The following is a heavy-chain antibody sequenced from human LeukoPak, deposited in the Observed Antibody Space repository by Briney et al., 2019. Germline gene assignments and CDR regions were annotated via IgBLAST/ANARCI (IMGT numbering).Heavy chain of an antibody. CDR1: GFTFSSYA. CDR3: AKDERYYYDSSGYYPHYFDY. CDR2: ISGSGGST. Sequence: GGSLRLSCAASGFTFSSYAMSWVRQAPGKGLEWVSAISGSGGSTYYADSVKGRFTISRDNSKNTLYLQMNSLRAEDTAVYYCAKDERYYYDSSGYYPHYFDYWGQGTLVTVSS. J-gene: IGHJ4*02. D-gene: IGHD3-22*01. V-gene: IGHV3-23*01.